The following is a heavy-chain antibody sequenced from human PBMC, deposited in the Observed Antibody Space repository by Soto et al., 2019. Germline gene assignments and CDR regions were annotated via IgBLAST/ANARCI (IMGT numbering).Heavy chain of an antibody. CDR2: IYYSGST. CDR1: GGSISSGGYY. D-gene: IGHD3-9*01. V-gene: IGHV4-31*03. CDR3: ARGRADDYDILTGAILIDAFDI. J-gene: IGHJ3*02. Sequence: SETLSLTCTVSGGSISSGGYYWSWIRQHPGKGLEWIGYIYYSGSTYYNPSLKSRVTISVDTSKNQFSLKLSSVTAADTAVYYCARGRADDYDILTGAILIDAFDIWGQGTMVT.